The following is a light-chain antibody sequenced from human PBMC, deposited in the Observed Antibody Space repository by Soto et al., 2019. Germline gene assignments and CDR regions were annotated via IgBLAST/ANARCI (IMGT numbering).Light chain of an antibody. V-gene: IGLV7-46*01. CDR3: LLSYRGDYV. CDR2: DTS. J-gene: IGLJ1*01. CDR1: SGTVTTGHY. Sequence: QAVVTQEPSLTVSPGGTVTLTCGSTSGTVTTGHYPYWFQQKPGQAPRTLIYDTSNKLSWTPVRFSGSLLGGKAALTLSGAQPEDEAEYYCLLSYRGDYVFGTGTKVTVL.